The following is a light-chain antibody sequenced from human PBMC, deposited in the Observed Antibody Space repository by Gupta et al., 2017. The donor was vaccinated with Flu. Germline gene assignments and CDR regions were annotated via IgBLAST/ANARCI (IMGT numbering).Light chain of an antibody. V-gene: IGLV1-47*01. Sequence: QSLLTQPPSSSGTPEQKISIPCSGSSSDIGTNFVYWYQQLPGTAPKLLIQRNNQRPSGVPDRFSASKSGTSASLVISGLRSEDEADYYCAAWDESLGGQVVFGGGTKLTVL. CDR1: SSDIGTNF. CDR3: AAWDESLGGQVV. J-gene: IGLJ2*01. CDR2: RNN.